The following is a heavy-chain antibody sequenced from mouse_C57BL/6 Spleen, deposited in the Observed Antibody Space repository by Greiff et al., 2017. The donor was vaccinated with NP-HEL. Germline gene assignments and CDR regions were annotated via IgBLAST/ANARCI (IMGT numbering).Heavy chain of an antibody. J-gene: IGHJ4*01. CDR2: IWSGGGT. CDR3: ARDYYGSSTGNYYAMDY. Sequence: QVQLQLSGPGLVAPSQSLSTTCTVSGFSLPSYAISWVRQPSGKGLEWLGVIWSGGGTIYHSALKSRLSISKDNSKSQVFLKMNSLQTDDTARYYCARDYYGSSTGNYYAMDYWGQGTSVTVSS. D-gene: IGHD1-1*01. V-gene: IGHV2-9-1*01. CDR1: GFSLPSYA.